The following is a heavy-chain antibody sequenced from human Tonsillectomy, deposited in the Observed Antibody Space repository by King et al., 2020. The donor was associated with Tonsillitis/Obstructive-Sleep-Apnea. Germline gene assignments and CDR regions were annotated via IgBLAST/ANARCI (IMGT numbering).Heavy chain of an antibody. CDR3: ARRDAVVVITFDY. J-gene: IGHJ4*02. Sequence: QLQESGPGLVKPSETLSLTCTVSGGSISSSSYYWGWIRQPPGKGLEWIGSIYYSGSTYYNPSLKSRVTISVYTSKNQFSLKLSSVTAADTAVYYCARRDAVVVITFDYWGQGTLVTVSS. CDR1: GGSISSSSYY. D-gene: IGHD3-22*01. V-gene: IGHV4-39*01. CDR2: IYYSGST.